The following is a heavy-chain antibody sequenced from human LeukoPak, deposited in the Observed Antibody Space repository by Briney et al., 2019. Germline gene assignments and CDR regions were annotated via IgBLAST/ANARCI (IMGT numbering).Heavy chain of an antibody. CDR2: IYTSGST. D-gene: IGHD2-15*01. J-gene: IGHJ5*02. V-gene: IGHV4-61*02. CDR3: ARRVVAATYWFDP. CDR1: GGSISSGSYY. Sequence: SETLSLTCTVSGGSISSGSYYWSWIRQPAGKGLEWIGRIYTSGSTNYNPSLKSRVTISVDTSKNQFSLKLSSVTAADTAVYYCARRVVAATYWFDPRGQGTLVTVSS.